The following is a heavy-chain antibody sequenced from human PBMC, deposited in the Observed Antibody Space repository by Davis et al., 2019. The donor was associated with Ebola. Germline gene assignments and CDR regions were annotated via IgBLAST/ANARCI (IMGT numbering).Heavy chain of an antibody. V-gene: IGHV3-23*01. Sequence: GGSLRLSCAASGFTFSSYAMTWVRQAPGKGLEWVSGISSSGTTTYYVDSVKGRFTISRDNAKNSLCLQMDSLRDEDTAMYYCARGYSYGNYYYYGLDVWGQGTTVTVSS. J-gene: IGHJ6*02. CDR2: ISSSGTTT. D-gene: IGHD5-18*01. CDR3: ARGYSYGNYYYYGLDV. CDR1: GFTFSSYA.